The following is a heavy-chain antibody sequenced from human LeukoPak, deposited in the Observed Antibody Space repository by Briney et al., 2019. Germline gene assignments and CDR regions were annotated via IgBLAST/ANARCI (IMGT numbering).Heavy chain of an antibody. CDR3: ARGMDIVVVPAAPKDYYYYMDV. CDR2: IIPIFGTA. CDR1: GGTFSSYA. Sequence: ASVKVSCKASGGTFSSYAISWVRQAPGQGLEWMGGIIPIFGTANYAQKFQGRVTITADESTSTAYMELSSLRSEDTAVYYCARGMDIVVVPAAPKDYYYYMDVWGKGTTVTVSS. V-gene: IGHV1-69*13. J-gene: IGHJ6*03. D-gene: IGHD2-2*03.